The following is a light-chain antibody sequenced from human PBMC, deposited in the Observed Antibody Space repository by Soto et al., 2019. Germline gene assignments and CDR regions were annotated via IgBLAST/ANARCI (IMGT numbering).Light chain of an antibody. Sequence: EIVMTQSPATLSVSPGEGATLSCRASQSVSSKLAWYQQKPGQAPRLLIYGASTRATGIPARFSGSGSGTEFTLTISSLQPDDFATYYCQQYKTYWTFGPGTKVDIK. CDR3: QQYKTYWT. V-gene: IGKV3-15*01. CDR2: GAS. J-gene: IGKJ1*01. CDR1: QSVSSK.